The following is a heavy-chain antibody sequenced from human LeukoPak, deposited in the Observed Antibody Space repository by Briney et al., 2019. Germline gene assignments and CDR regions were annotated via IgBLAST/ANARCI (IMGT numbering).Heavy chain of an antibody. J-gene: IGHJ3*02. CDR2: ISGYNGNT. V-gene: IGHV1-18*01. D-gene: IGHD3-22*01. CDR1: GYTFTSYG. CDR3: ARDVGVGTMIVVVPKDAFDI. Sequence: ASVKVSCKASGYTFTSYGLSWVRQAPGQGLEWMGWISGYNGNTKYAQKVQGRVTMTTDTSTSTAYMELRSLRSDDTAMYYCARDVGVGTMIVVVPKDAFDIWGQGTMVTVSS.